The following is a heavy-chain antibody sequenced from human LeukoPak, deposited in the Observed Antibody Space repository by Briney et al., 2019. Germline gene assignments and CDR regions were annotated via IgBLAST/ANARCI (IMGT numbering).Heavy chain of an antibody. CDR2: MNPNSGNT. CDR1: GYTFTSYD. D-gene: IGHD5-18*01. J-gene: IGHJ4*02. V-gene: IGHV1-8*01. Sequence: GASVKVSCKASGYTFTSYDINWVRQATGQGLEWTGWMNPNSGNTGYAQKFQGRVTMTRNTSISTAYMELSSLRSEDTAVYYCARGGYSYGYLTVSPYWGQGTLVTVSS. CDR3: ARGGYSYGYLTVSPY.